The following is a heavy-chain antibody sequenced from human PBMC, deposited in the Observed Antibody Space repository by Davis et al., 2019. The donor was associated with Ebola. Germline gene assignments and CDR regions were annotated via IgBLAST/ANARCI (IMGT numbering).Heavy chain of an antibody. CDR2: IYSGGST. D-gene: IGHD4-23*01. V-gene: IGHV3-66*02. CDR3: ARDPFGGGYSAGDSIDF. J-gene: IGHJ4*02. Sequence: GGSLRLSCAVSGFTVSRNYINWVRQAPGKGLEWVSLIYSGGSTSYADSVKGRFTVSRDNSKNTVYLQMKSLTPEDTAVYYCARDPFGGGYSAGDSIDFWGQGTLVTVSS. CDR1: GFTVSRNY.